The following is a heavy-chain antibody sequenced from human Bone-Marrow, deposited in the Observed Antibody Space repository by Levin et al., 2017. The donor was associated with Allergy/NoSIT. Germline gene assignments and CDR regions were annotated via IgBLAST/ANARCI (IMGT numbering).Heavy chain of an antibody. CDR1: GFTFGDYA. CDR2: IRSKAYGGTT. CDR3: TRRGGRGYSYGHLDY. Sequence: GESLKISCTASGFTFGDYAMSWFRQAPGKGLEWVGFIRSKAYGGTTEYAASVKGRFTISRDDSKSIAYLQMNSLKTEDTAVYYCTRRGGRGYSYGHLDYWGQGTLVTVSS. D-gene: IGHD5-18*01. J-gene: IGHJ4*02. V-gene: IGHV3-49*03.